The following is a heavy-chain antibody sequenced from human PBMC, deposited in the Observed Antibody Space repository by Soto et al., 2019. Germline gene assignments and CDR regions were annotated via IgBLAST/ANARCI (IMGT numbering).Heavy chain of an antibody. V-gene: IGHV4-31*03. D-gene: IGHD6-13*01. CDR1: GGSINSGGYY. Sequence: QVQLQESGPGLVKPSQTLSLICTVSGGSINSGGYYWNWIRQHPGKGLEWIGYIFYSGSTYYNPSFWSRVTISADTSENQFALNLSSVTAADTAVYFCARGYRQSGYSSSWVFDYWGQGTLVNVSS. CDR3: ARGYRQSGYSSSWVFDY. J-gene: IGHJ4*02. CDR2: IFYSGST.